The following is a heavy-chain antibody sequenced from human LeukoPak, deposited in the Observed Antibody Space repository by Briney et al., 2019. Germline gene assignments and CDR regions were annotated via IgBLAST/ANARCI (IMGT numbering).Heavy chain of an antibody. Sequence: PSETLSLTCAVYGGSLSGYYWSWIRQPPGKGLEWIGEINHSGSTNYNPSLKSRVTISVDTSKNQFSLKLSSVTAADTAVYYCASIPLRAARPRYYYYYMDVWGKGTTVTVSS. CDR2: INHSGST. CDR3: ASIPLRAARPRYYYYYMDV. CDR1: GGSLSGYY. V-gene: IGHV4-34*01. D-gene: IGHD6-6*01. J-gene: IGHJ6*03.